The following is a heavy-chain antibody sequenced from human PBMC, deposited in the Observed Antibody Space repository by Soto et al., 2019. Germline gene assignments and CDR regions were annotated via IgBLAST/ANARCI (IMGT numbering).Heavy chain of an antibody. CDR1: GGSFSGYY. Sequence: PSETLSLTCAVYGGSFSGYYWSWIRHPPGNGLEWIGEINHSGSTNYNPSLKSRVTISVDTSKNQFSLKLSCVTAADTAVYYCARALSYDFWSGYRNNYGMDVWGQGTTVTVSS. J-gene: IGHJ6*02. CDR2: INHSGST. V-gene: IGHV4-34*01. D-gene: IGHD3-3*01. CDR3: ARALSYDFWSGYRNNYGMDV.